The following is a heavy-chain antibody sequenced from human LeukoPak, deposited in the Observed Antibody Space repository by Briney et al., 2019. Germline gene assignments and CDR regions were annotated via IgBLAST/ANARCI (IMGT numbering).Heavy chain of an antibody. CDR1: GYTFTGYY. CDR3: ARGDSSGYYYSFGY. Sequence: GASVKVSCKASGYTFTGYYMHWVRQAPGQGLEWLAWINPHSGGTNYAQKFQGRVTMTRDTSISTAYMELSSLRSEDTAVYYCARGDSSGYYYSFGYWGQGTLVTVSS. CDR2: INPHSGGT. D-gene: IGHD3-22*01. J-gene: IGHJ4*02. V-gene: IGHV1-2*02.